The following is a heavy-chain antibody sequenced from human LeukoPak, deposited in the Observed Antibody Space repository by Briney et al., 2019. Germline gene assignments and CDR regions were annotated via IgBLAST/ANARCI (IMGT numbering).Heavy chain of an antibody. CDR1: GFTFSNFW. V-gene: IGHV3-7*01. CDR2: IKQDGIEE. J-gene: IGHJ1*01. CDR3: ARGSSGYYCDHFQT. Sequence: PGGSLRLSCAASGFTFSNFWMTWIRQAPGKGLEWVANIKQDGIEEYYVDSVEGRFTVSRENTTNTLFLQRESLRAEDTAVYNCARGSSGYYCDHFQTWGQGSLVTVSS. D-gene: IGHD3-22*01.